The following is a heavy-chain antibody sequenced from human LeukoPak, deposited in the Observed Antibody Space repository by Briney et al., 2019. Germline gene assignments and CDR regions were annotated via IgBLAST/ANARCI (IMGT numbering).Heavy chain of an antibody. CDR3: ARPIGSSSHWFDP. Sequence: PSETLSLTCTVSGGSLSSSSYYWGWIRQPPGKGLEWIGSIYYSGSTYYNPSLKSRVTISVDTSKNQFSLKLSSVTAADTAVYYCARPIGSSSHWFDPWGQGTLVTVSS. CDR1: GGSLSSSSYY. CDR2: IYYSGST. J-gene: IGHJ5*02. D-gene: IGHD6-6*01. V-gene: IGHV4-39*01.